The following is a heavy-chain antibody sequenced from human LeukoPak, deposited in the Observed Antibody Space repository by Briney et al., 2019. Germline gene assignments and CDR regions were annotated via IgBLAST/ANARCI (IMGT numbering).Heavy chain of an antibody. CDR1: GFTFSSYG. J-gene: IGHJ5*02. CDR2: ISYDGSNK. D-gene: IGHD3-22*01. CDR3: TKSIYDSSGSNWFDP. Sequence: GALRLSCAASGFTFSSYGMHWVRQAPGKGLEGVAVISYDGSNKYYADSVKGRFTISRDNSKNTLYQQMNSLRAEDTAVYYCTKSIYDSSGSNWFDPWGQGTLVTVSS. V-gene: IGHV3-30*18.